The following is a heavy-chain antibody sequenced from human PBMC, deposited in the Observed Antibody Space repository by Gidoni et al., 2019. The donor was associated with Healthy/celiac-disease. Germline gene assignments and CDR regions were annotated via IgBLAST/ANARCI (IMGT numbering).Heavy chain of an antibody. D-gene: IGHD5-18*01. CDR2: IKQDGSEK. J-gene: IGHJ3*02. Sequence: APGKGLEWVANIKQDGSEKYYVDSVKGRFTISRDNAKNSLYLQMNSLRAEDTAVYYCARDLGSNTARPDAFDIWGQGTMVTVSS. CDR3: ARDLGSNTARPDAFDI. V-gene: IGHV3-7*01.